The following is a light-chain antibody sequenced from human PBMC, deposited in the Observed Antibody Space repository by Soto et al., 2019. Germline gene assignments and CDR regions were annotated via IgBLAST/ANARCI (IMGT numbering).Light chain of an antibody. V-gene: IGKV3-20*01. CDR2: DVS. J-gene: IGKJ1*01. Sequence: DTVLTQSPATLSLSPGERATLSCRASQSVGGSYLAWYQQKPGQAPRLLIFDVSSRASGITDRFSGSGSGTDFTLTITRLEPEDFAVYYCQQYGGSPRWTFGQGTKVEI. CDR1: QSVGGSY. CDR3: QQYGGSPRWT.